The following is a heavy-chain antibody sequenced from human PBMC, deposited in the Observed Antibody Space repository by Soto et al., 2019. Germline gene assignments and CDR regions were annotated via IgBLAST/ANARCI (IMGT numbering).Heavy chain of an antibody. J-gene: IGHJ6*02. Sequence: ASVKVSCKASGFTFTSSAVQWVRQARGQRLEWIGWIVVGSGNTNYAQKFQERVTIARDMSTSTAYMELSSLRSEDTAVYYCAADIVVVPAAIGTDYYYYGMDVWGQRTTVTVSS. CDR2: IVVGSGNT. CDR1: GFTFTSSA. CDR3: AADIVVVPAAIGTDYYYYGMDV. V-gene: IGHV1-58*01. D-gene: IGHD2-2*02.